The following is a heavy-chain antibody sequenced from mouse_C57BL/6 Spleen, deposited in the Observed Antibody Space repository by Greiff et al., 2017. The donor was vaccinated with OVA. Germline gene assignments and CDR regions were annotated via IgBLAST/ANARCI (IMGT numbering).Heavy chain of an antibody. CDR2: INPSSGYT. V-gene: IGHV1-7*01. CDR1: GYTFTSYW. D-gene: IGHD1-1*01. CDR3: ARSITTVAPYFDY. Sequence: VKVVESGAELAKPGASVKLSCKASGYTFTSYWMHWVKQRPGQGLEWIGYINPSSGYTKYNQKFKDKATLTADKSSSTAYMQLSSLTYEDSAVYYCARSITTVAPYFDYWGQGTTLTVSS. J-gene: IGHJ2*01.